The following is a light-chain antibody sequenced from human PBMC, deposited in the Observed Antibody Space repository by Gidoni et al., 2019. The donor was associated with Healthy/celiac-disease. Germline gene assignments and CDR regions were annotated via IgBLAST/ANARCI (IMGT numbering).Light chain of an antibody. V-gene: IGLV2-14*01. J-gene: IGLJ1*01. CDR2: DVS. Sequence: QSALTQPASLSGSPGQSITISCTGTSSDVGGYNYVSLYQQHPGKAPKLMIYDVSNRPSGVSNRFSGSKSCNTASLTISGLQAEDEADYYCSSYTSSSPYVFGTGTKVTVL. CDR3: SSYTSSSPYV. CDR1: SSDVGGYNY.